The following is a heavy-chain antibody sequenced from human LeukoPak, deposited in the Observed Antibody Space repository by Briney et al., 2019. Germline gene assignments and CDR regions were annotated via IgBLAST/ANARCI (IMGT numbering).Heavy chain of an antibody. V-gene: IGHV3-53*01. Sequence: GRSLRPSSAASGFTVSTIYMNWVRQAPGKGLEWDSVIYSGGITYYEDSVKVRFTISRDNSKNTLYLQMNSLRAEDTAVYYCARDTLTTFRFRDYYYGMDVWGQGTTVTVSS. CDR1: GFTVSTIY. J-gene: IGHJ6*02. D-gene: IGHD4-17*01. CDR2: IYSGGIT. CDR3: ARDTLTTFRFRDYYYGMDV.